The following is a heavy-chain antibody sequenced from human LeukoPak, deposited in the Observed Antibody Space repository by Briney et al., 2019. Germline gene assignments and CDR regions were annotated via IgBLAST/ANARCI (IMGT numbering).Heavy chain of an antibody. CDR3: ARDEPNCSSTSCGPYYYYYMDV. CDR1: GYTFTGYY. D-gene: IGHD2-2*01. J-gene: IGHJ6*03. CDR2: FNPNSGGT. Sequence: ASVKVSCKASGYTFTGYYMHWVRQAPGQGLEWMGGFNPNSGGTNYAQKFQGRVTMTRDTSISTAYMELSRLRSDDTAVYYCARDEPNCSSTSCGPYYYYYMDVWGKGTTVTVSS. V-gene: IGHV1-2*02.